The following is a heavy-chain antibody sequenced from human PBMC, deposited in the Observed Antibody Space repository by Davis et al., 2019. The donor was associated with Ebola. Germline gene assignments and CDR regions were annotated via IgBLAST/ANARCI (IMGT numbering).Heavy chain of an antibody. CDR3: TRQGPTSWDS. D-gene: IGHD2-2*01. CDR1: GYSFSSYW. Sequence: KVSCKGSGYSFSSYWLAWVRHMPGKGLEWMGIIYPGDSDTRYSPSFEGQVTISADTSISTAYLQWSSLKASDTAIYYCTRQGPTSWDSWGQGTLVTVSS. V-gene: IGHV5-51*01. J-gene: IGHJ4*02. CDR2: IYPGDSDT.